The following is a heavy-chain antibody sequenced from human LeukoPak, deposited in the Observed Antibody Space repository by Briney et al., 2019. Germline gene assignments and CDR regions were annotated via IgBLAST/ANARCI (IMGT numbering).Heavy chain of an antibody. CDR2: IWYDGSNK. CDR1: GFTFSSYG. CDR3: ARGGLTYKDY. J-gene: IGHJ4*02. V-gene: IGHV3-33*01. D-gene: IGHD3-16*01. Sequence: PGRSLRLSCAASGFTFSSYGMHWVRQAPGKGLEWVAVIWYDGSNKYYADSVKGRFTISRDNSKNTLYLQMSSLRPEDTAVYSCARGGLTYKDYWGQGTLVTVSS.